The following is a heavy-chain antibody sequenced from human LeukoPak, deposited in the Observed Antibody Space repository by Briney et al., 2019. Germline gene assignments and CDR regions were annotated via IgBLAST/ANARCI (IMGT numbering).Heavy chain of an antibody. J-gene: IGHJ4*02. Sequence: GGSLRLSCAASGFTFSSYEMNWVRQAPGKGLEWVSYISTGGSTIYYADSVKGRFTISRDNAKNSLYLQMNSLRAEDTAVYYCATEGGYSSSSLQGTFAFDDWGQGTLVTVSS. V-gene: IGHV3-48*03. D-gene: IGHD6-6*01. CDR1: GFTFSSYE. CDR2: ISTGGSTI. CDR3: ATEGGYSSSSLQGTFAFDD.